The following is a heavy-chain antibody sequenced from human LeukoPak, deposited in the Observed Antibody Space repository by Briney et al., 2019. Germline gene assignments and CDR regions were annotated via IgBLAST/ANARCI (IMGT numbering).Heavy chain of an antibody. CDR2: IYYSGIT. V-gene: IGHV4-59*01. Sequence: PSETLSLTCTVCGGSISSYYWSWIRQPPGKGLEWIGYIYYSGITNYNPSLKSRATISVDTSKNKFSLKLSSVTAADTAVYYCATSPRGSGSYDYWGQGTLVTVSS. J-gene: IGHJ4*02. CDR3: ATSPRGSGSYDY. D-gene: IGHD3-10*01. CDR1: GGSISSYY.